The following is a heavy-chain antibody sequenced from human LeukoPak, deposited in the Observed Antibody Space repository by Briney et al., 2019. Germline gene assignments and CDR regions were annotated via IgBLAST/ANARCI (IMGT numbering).Heavy chain of an antibody. CDR2: INHSGST. Sequence: SETLSLTCAVYGGSFSDYYWSWIRQPPGKGLEWIGEINHSGSTNYNPSLKSRVTISVDTSKNQFSLKLSSVTAADTAVYYCARGLPPFWRYWGQGTLVTVSS. CDR1: GGSFSDYY. CDR3: ARGLPPFWRY. V-gene: IGHV4-34*01. D-gene: IGHD3-3*01. J-gene: IGHJ4*02.